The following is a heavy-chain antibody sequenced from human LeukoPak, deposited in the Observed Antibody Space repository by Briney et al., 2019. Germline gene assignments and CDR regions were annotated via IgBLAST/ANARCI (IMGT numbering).Heavy chain of an antibody. Sequence: ASVKVSCKASGYTFTGYYMHWVRQAPGQGLEWMGWINPNSGGTNYAQKFQGWVTMTRDTSISTAYMELSRLRSDDTAVYYCAREGRALYYGMDVWGQGTAVTVSS. CDR3: AREGRALYYGMDV. V-gene: IGHV1-2*04. CDR1: GYTFTGYY. CDR2: INPNSGGT. J-gene: IGHJ6*02.